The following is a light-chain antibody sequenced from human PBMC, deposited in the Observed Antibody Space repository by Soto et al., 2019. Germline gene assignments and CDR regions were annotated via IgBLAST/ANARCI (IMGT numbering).Light chain of an antibody. CDR1: QSVRSNY. J-gene: IGKJ1*01. V-gene: IGKV3-20*01. CDR3: QQYGSSPWT. CDR2: GAS. Sequence: EIVLTQSPGTLSLSPGERATLSCRASQSVRSNYLAWYRQTPGQAPRLLIYGASNRATGIPHRFSGSGSGTDFTLIISRLEPEDFALYYCQQYGSSPWTFGQGTKVEIK.